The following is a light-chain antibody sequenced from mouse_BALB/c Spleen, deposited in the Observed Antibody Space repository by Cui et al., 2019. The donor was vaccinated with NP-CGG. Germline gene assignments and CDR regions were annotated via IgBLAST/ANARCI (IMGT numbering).Light chain of an antibody. J-gene: IGKJ4*01. CDR1: SSVSY. CDR3: QQWSSNPPT. CDR2: LTF. Sequence: QIVLTQSPAIMSTSPGEKVTMTCSASSSVSYMHWYQQKPGSSPRLWIYLTFNLASGVPARFSGSGSGTYYSLSISSMEAEDAATYYCQQWSSNPPTFGSGTKLEIK. V-gene: IGKV4-71*01.